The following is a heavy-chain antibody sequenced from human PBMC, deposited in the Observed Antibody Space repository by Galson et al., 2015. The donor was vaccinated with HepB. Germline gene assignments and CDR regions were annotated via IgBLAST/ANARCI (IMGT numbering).Heavy chain of an antibody. CDR3: ARMNYYDSSGYYSDWYFDL. J-gene: IGHJ2*01. Sequence: SLRLSCAASGFTFSSYWMSWVRQAPGKGLEWVANIKQDGSEKYYVDSVKGRFTISRDNAKNSLYLQMNSLRAEDTAVYYCARMNYYDSSGYYSDWYFDLWGRGTLVTVSS. D-gene: IGHD3-22*01. V-gene: IGHV3-7*01. CDR2: IKQDGSEK. CDR1: GFTFSSYW.